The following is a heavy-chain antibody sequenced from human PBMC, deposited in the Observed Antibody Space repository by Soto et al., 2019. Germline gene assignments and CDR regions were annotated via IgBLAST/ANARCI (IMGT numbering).Heavy chain of an antibody. V-gene: IGHV3-33*01. J-gene: IGHJ6*02. Sequence: PGGSLRLSCAASGFTFSSYGMHWVRQAPGKGLEWVAVIWYDGSNKYYADSVKGRFTISRDNSKNTLYLQMNSLRAEDTAVYYCARDGVYCSSTSCRTKWYYYYGMDVWGQGTTVTVSS. CDR1: GFTFSSYG. D-gene: IGHD2-2*01. CDR3: ARDGVYCSSTSCRTKWYYYYGMDV. CDR2: IWYDGSNK.